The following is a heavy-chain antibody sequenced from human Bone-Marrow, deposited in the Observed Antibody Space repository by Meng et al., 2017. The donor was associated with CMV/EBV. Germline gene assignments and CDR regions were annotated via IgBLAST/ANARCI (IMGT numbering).Heavy chain of an antibody. CDR2: INSDGSST. Sequence: GESLKISCAASGFTFSSYWMHWVRQAPGKGLVWVSRINSDGSSTSYADSVKGRFTISRDNAKNTLYLQMNSLRAEDTAVYYCARNEYSSPYGMDVWGQGNTVNGAS. J-gene: IGHJ6*01. CDR1: GFTFSSYW. D-gene: IGHD6-6*01. CDR3: ARNEYSSPYGMDV. V-gene: IGHV3-74*01.